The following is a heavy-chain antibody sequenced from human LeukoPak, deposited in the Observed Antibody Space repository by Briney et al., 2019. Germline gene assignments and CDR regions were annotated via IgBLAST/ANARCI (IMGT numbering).Heavy chain of an antibody. CDR3: TKGRYSSGYYLIFDN. CDR2: TYYSGTT. J-gene: IGHJ4*02. D-gene: IGHD3-22*01. CDR1: GASITRYY. Sequence: PSETLSLTCSASGASITRYYWNWIRQSPGKGLEWIAYTYYSGTTNYNPSLKSRVTISVDTAKNQFSLKVSSVTAADTAVYYCTKGRYSSGYYLIFDNWGQGALVTVSS. V-gene: IGHV4-59*01.